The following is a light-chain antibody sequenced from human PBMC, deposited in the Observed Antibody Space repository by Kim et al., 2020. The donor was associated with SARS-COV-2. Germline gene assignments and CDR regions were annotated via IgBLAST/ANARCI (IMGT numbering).Light chain of an antibody. CDR2: DAS. CDR3: QQRSNWPGT. J-gene: IGKJ1*01. Sequence: LCPGEIATLSCRASQSVSSYLAWYQQKPGQAPRLLIYDASNRATGIPARFSGSGSGTDFTLTISSLEPEDFAVYYCQQRSNWPGTFGQGTKVDIK. V-gene: IGKV3-11*01. CDR1: QSVSSY.